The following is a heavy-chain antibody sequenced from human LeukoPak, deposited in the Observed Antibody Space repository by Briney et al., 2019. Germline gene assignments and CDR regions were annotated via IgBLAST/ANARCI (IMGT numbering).Heavy chain of an antibody. V-gene: IGHV3-23*01. CDR1: GFTFSSYA. D-gene: IGHD3-22*01. CDR2: ICGSGGST. Sequence: GGSLRLSCAASGFTFSSYAMSGVRQAPGKGLEWVSGICGSGGSTYYADSVKGRFTISRDNSKNTLYLQMNSLRAEDTAVYYCANSNYYDSSGYYQGLGYWGQGTLVTVSS. J-gene: IGHJ4*02. CDR3: ANSNYYDSSGYYQGLGY.